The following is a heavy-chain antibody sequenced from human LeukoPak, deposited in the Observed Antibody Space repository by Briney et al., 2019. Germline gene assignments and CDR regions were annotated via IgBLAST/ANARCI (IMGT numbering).Heavy chain of an antibody. V-gene: IGHV1-2*02. D-gene: IGHD3-10*01. CDR2: INPNSGGT. J-gene: IGHJ4*02. CDR3: ARDFGAPIYCFDY. Sequence: GASVKVSCKASGYTFTGYYMHWVRQAPGQGLEWMGWINPNSGGTNYAQKFQGRVTMTRDTSISTAYMELSRLRSDDTAVYYCARDFGAPIYCFDYWGQGTLVTVSS. CDR1: GYTFTGYY.